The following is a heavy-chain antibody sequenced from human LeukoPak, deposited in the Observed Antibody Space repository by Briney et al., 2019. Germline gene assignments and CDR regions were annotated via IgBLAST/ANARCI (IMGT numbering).Heavy chain of an antibody. CDR3: TRDLTGTTWSENDY. CDR1: GHLLKVCY. CDR2: IYSGDRT. D-gene: IGHD6-13*01. V-gene: IGHV3-53*01. Sequence: PGGPLTLLCVVSGHLLKVCYMRWPRQAPGKGLEWVSFIYSGDRTYYADSVKGRFTISRDTSKNTLYLQMNNLRADDTAIYYCTRDLTGTTWSENDYWGQGTLVTISS. J-gene: IGHJ4*02.